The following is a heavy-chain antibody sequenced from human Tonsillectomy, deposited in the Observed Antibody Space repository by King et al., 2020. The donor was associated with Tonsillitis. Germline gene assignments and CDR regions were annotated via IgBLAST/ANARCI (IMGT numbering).Heavy chain of an antibody. V-gene: IGHV4-4*02. CDR2: ILHSGGT. J-gene: IGHJ6*03. CDR1: GGPINSHL. D-gene: IGHD1-1*01. CDR3: TWNGDYNMDV. Sequence: VQLQESGPGLVKPSGTLSLSCFVSGGPINSHLWRWVRPPPGEGLEWIGEILHSGGTNYNPSLQRRVTISVDRAKNKFSLKLSPVTAADPAGYFCTWNGDYNMDVWGKGTTVTVSS.